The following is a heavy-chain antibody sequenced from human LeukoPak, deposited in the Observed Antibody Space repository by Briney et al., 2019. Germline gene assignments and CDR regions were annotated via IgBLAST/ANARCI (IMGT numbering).Heavy chain of an antibody. J-gene: IGHJ4*02. D-gene: IGHD5-24*01. V-gene: IGHV4-34*01. CDR3: ARAGGLQPDY. Sequence: SETLSLTCAVYGGSFSGYYWSWIRQPPGKGLEWIGEINHSGSTNYNPSLKSRVTISVDTSKNQFSLKLSSVTAADTAVYCCARAGGLQPDYWGQGTLVTVSS. CDR1: GGSFSGYY. CDR2: INHSGST.